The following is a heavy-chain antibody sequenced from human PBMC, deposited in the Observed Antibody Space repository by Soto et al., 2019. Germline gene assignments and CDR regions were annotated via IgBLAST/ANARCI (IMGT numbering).Heavy chain of an antibody. Sequence: TSDILSLTCTVSGGSISSGGYYWSWIRQHPGKGLEWIGYIYYSGSTYYNPSLKSRVTISVDTSKNQFSLKLSSVTAADTAVYYCARCYSSSSPFDYWGQGTLVTVSS. CDR1: GGSISSGGYY. J-gene: IGHJ4*02. CDR2: IYYSGST. CDR3: ARCYSSSSPFDY. D-gene: IGHD6-6*01. V-gene: IGHV4-31*03.